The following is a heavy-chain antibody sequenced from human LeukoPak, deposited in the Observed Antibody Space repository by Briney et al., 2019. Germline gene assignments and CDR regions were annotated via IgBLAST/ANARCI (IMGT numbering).Heavy chain of an antibody. J-gene: IGHJ4*02. CDR2: IKEDGSEK. CDR1: GVTFSSYW. CDR3: ARGRFNYDSTGYSSFYY. D-gene: IGHD3-22*01. V-gene: IGHV3-7*01. Sequence: PGRSLRLSCAASGVTFSSYWMSWVRQAPGKGLEWVANIKEDGSEKYYVDSVKGRFTISRDNAKNSVYLQMNSLRAEDTAVYYCARGRFNYDSTGYSSFYYWGQGTLVTVSS.